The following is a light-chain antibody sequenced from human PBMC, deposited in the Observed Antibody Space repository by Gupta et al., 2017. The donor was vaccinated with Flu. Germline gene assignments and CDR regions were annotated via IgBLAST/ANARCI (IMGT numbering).Light chain of an antibody. CDR3: QQRDNWRGLT. Sequence: EIVLTQSPATLSLSPGERATLSCRASQSISINLCWYQQKHGQDPRLLIYDGSKRATGVPARFSGSGSGTDFTLTIISLEPEDSSVDYCQQRDNWRGLTFGGGTKVEI. CDR2: DGS. V-gene: IGKV3-11*01. CDR1: QSISIN. J-gene: IGKJ4*01.